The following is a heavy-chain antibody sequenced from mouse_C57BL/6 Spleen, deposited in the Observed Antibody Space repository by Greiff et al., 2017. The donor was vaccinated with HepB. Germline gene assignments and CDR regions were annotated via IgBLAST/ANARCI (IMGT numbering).Heavy chain of an antibody. D-gene: IGHD2-1*01. CDR2: IDPSDSET. CDR3: ARDGNDAMDY. V-gene: IGHV1-52*01. Sequence: QVQLQQPGAELVRPGSSVKLSCKASGYTFTSYWMHWVKQRPIQGLEWIGNIDPSDSETHYNQKFKDKATLTVDRSSSTAYMQLSSLISEDSAVYYCARDGNDAMDYWGQGTSVTVSS. CDR1: GYTFTSYW. J-gene: IGHJ4*01.